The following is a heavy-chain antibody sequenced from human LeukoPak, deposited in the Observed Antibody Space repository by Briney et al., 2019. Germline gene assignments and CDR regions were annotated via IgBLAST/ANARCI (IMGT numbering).Heavy chain of an antibody. CDR3: AKDLYSSVRYGFDY. CDR2: MSDSGGST. CDR1: GFTFSGYA. Sequence: PGGSLRLSCAASGFTFSGYAMSWVRQAPVKGLLWVSSMSDSGGSTYYADSVKGRFTISRDNSKSTLYLQMNSLRAEDTAVYYCAKDLYSSVRYGFDYWGQGTLVTVSS. D-gene: IGHD6-19*01. V-gene: IGHV3-23*01. J-gene: IGHJ4*02.